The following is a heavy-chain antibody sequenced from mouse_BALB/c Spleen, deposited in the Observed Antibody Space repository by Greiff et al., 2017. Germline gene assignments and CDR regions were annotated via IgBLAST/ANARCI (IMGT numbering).Heavy chain of an antibody. CDR2: SRNKANDYTT. Sequence: EVKVVESGGGLVQPGGSLRLSCATSGFTFSDFYMEWVRQPPGKRLEWIAASRNKANDYTTEYSASVKGRFIVSRDTSQSILYLQMNALRAEDTAIYYCARGPSSWYFDVWGAGTTVTVSS. CDR1: GFTFSDFY. V-gene: IGHV7-1*02. CDR3: ARGPSSWYFDV. J-gene: IGHJ1*01.